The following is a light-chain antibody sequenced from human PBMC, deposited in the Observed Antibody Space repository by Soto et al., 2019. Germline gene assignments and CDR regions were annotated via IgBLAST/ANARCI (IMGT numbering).Light chain of an antibody. V-gene: IGKV3-20*01. CDR3: HQYGTSPQT. CDR1: QTVSNSR. Sequence: EIVLTQSPGTRSLSPGERTTLSCRANQTVSNSRLAWYQQKPGQAPRVLIYGASSRATGIPDRFSGSGFGTDFTLTISRLEPEDFAMYYCHQYGTSPQTFGQGTKLEIK. J-gene: IGKJ2*01. CDR2: GAS.